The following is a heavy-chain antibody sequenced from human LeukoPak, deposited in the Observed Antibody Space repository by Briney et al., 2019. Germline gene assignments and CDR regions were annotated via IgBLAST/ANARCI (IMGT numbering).Heavy chain of an antibody. D-gene: IGHD2/OR15-2a*01. Sequence: PGGSLRLSCAASGFTFSYAMNWVRQAPGKGLEWVSVISGSGDNTYYADSVMGRFTMSRDDSKSTLYLQMNSLRADDTAVYYCAKVNSSSCYGASDYWGQGTLVTVSS. V-gene: IGHV3-23*01. CDR2: ISGSGDNT. CDR3: AKVNSSSCYGASDY. CDR1: GFTFSYA. J-gene: IGHJ4*02.